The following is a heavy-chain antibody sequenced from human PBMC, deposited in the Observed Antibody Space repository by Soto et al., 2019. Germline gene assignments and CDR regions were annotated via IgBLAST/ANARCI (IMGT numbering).Heavy chain of an antibody. V-gene: IGHV4-31*11. CDR3: ASQLPQGWFDP. D-gene: IGHD2-2*01. CDR2: IYYSGST. J-gene: IGHJ5*02. Sequence: SETLSLTCAVYGGSFSGYYWSWIRQHPGKGLEWIGYIYYSGSTYYNPSLKSRVTISVDTSKNQFSLKLSSVTAADTAVYYCASQLPQGWFDPWGQGTLVTVSS. CDR1: GGSFSGYY.